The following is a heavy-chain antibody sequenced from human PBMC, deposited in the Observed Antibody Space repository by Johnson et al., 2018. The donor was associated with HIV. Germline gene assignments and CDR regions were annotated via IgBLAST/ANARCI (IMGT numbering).Heavy chain of an antibody. Sequence: VQLVESGGGLVQPGGSLRLSCAASGFTFSSYWMSWVRQAPGKGLEWVANIKQDGSEKYYADSVKGRFTISRDNSKNTLYLQMNSLRPEGTAVYYCANPRAFDIWGQGTVVTVSS. CDR2: IKQDGSEK. CDR1: GFTFSSYW. J-gene: IGHJ3*02. CDR3: ANPRAFDI. V-gene: IGHV3-7*01.